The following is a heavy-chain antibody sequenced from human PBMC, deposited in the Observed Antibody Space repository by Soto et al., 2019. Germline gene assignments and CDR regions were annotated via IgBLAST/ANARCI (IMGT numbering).Heavy chain of an antibody. Sequence: SAEISSKASEDTLSRDAISWVRQAPGQGLEWMGGIIPIFGTANYAQKFQGRATITADESTSTAYMELSSLRSEDTAVYYCARDVVVVAATPGYYYDYGMYVWG. J-gene: IGHJ6*02. CDR2: IIPIFGTA. D-gene: IGHD2-15*01. CDR1: EDTLSRDA. CDR3: ARDVVVVAATPGYYYDYGMYV. V-gene: IGHV1-69*13.